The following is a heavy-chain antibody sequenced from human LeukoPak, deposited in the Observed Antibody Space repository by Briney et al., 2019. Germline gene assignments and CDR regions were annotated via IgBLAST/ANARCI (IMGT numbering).Heavy chain of an antibody. CDR2: ISDSGGGT. CDR3: AKEGGPTLYYYYYGMDV. CDR1: GFTFSSYA. Sequence: GGSLRLSCAASGFTFSSYAMSWVRQAPGKGLAWVSAISDSGGGTYYADSVKGRFTISRDNSKNTLYLQMNSLNAEDTAVYYCAKEGGPTLYYYYYGMDVWGQGTTVTVSS. V-gene: IGHV3-23*01. D-gene: IGHD3-16*01. J-gene: IGHJ6*02.